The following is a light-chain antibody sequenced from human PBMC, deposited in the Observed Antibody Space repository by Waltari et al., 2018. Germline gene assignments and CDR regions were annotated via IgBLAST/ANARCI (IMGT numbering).Light chain of an antibody. V-gene: IGKV3-15*01. CDR2: YAS. Sequence: EIVMRQSPATLAVSPGDTATLSCRASQNIGSSLAWYPQKPGQAPRPLIYYASTRATGIPARFSGGESGTEFTLTISNLQSEDFAIYYCQQYYNWPPKITFGQGTRLE. J-gene: IGKJ5*01. CDR1: QNIGSS. CDR3: QQYYNWPPKIT.